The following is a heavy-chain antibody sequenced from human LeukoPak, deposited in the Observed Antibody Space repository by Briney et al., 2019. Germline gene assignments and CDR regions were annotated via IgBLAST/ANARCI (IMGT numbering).Heavy chain of an antibody. CDR3: ARDQGDFWSGYYYFDY. CDR2: VYSNGRA. Sequence: SETLSLTCSVSGGSISSFHWSWIRQPAGKGLEWIGHVYSNGRATYSPSLTSRVTMSVDTPKNQVSLQLSSVTAADTAVYYCARDQGDFWSGYYYFDYWGQGILVTVSS. D-gene: IGHD3-3*01. CDR1: GGSISSFH. V-gene: IGHV4-4*07. J-gene: IGHJ4*02.